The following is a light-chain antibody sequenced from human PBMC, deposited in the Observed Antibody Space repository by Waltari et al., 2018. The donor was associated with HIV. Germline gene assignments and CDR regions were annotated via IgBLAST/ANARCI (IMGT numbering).Light chain of an antibody. V-gene: IGLV2-23*02. CDR3: CSYAGRSTHV. CDR2: EVT. CDR1: SSVVGSYTF. J-gene: IGLJ1*01. Sequence: QSALTQPASVSGSPGQSITISCTGTSSVVGSYTFFSWYQQHPGKAPKLMIYEVTKRPSGVSNRFSGSKSGNTASLTISGLQAEDEADYYCCSYAGRSTHVFGTGTKVTVL.